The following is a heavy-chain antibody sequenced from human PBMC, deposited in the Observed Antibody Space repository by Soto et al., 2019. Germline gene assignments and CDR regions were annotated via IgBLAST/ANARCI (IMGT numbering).Heavy chain of an antibody. V-gene: IGHV4-59*01. D-gene: IGHD2-15*01. CDR3: ARANNCSGGSCYRTGDYYGMDV. J-gene: IGHJ6*02. Sequence: SGTPSLPRTVSGGSLSSFYWSWVPQPPGEGLEWVGYIYYSGSTNYNPSLKSRVTISVDTSKNQFSLKLSSVTAADTAVYYCARANNCSGGSCYRTGDYYGMDVWGQGTTVTVSS. CDR1: GGSLSSFY. CDR2: IYYSGST.